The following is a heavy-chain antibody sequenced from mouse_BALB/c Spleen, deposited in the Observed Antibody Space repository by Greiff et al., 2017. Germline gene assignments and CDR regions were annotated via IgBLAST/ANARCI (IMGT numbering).Heavy chain of an antibody. CDR3: AREGDGYSAWFAY. D-gene: IGHD2-3*01. CDR2: ISSGGST. J-gene: IGHJ3*01. Sequence: DVQLVESGGGLVKPGGSLKLSCAASGFTFSSYAMSWVRQTPEKRLEWVASISSGGSTYYPDSVKGRFTISRDNARNILYLQMSSLRSEDTAMYYCAREGDGYSAWFAYWGQGTLVTVSA. V-gene: IGHV5-6-5*01. CDR1: GFTFSSYA.